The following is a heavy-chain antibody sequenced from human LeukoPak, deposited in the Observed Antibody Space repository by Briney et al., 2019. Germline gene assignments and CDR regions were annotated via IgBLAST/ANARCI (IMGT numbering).Heavy chain of an antibody. D-gene: IGHD4-17*01. CDR2: ISGSGGRT. V-gene: IGHV3-23*01. CDR1: AIPFSNYA. J-gene: IGHJ4*02. CDR3: TTDSGQVGATVTY. Sequence: GGSLSLSCAASAIPFSNYAMTWVRQTPGKGLEWVSAISGSGGRTNYADSVRGRFTISRDNSKNTLYLQMNSLRAEDTAVYYCTTDSGQVGATVTYWGQGTLVTVSS.